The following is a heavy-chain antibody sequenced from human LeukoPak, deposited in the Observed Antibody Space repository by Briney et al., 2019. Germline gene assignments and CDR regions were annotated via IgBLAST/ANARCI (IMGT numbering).Heavy chain of an antibody. CDR3: AREQQLVGGYYYYYYMDV. V-gene: IGHV1-18*01. CDR2: ISAYNGNT. J-gene: IGHJ6*03. Sequence: ASVKVSCKASGYTFTSYGISWVRQAPGQGLEWMGWISAYNGNTNYAQKLQGRVTMTTDTSTSTAYMELRSLRSDDTAVYYCAREQQLVGGYYYYYYMDVWGKGTTVTISS. D-gene: IGHD6-13*01. CDR1: GYTFTSYG.